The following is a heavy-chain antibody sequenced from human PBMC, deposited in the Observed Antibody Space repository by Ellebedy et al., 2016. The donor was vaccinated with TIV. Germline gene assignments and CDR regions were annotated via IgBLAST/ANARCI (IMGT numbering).Heavy chain of an antibody. D-gene: IGHD2-2*02. J-gene: IGHJ6*02. CDR3: ARDPRYCSSTSCYTPYYYYGMDV. CDR2: ISYDGSNK. CDR1: GFTFSSYG. V-gene: IGHV3-30*03. Sequence: GGSLRLXXAASGFTFSSYGMHWVRQAPGKGLEWVAVISYDGSNKYYADSVKGRFTISRDNSKNTLYLQMNSLRAEDTAVYYCARDPRYCSSTSCYTPYYYYGMDVWGQGTTVTVSS.